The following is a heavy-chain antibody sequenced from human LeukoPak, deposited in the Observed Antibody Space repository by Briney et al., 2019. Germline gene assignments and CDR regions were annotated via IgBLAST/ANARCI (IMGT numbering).Heavy chain of an antibody. Sequence: QPGGSLRLSCAASGFTFSNYWMNWVRQAPGKGLVWVSRISSDGSSTTYADSVKGRFTISRDNAKNSLYLQMNSLRAEDTAVYHCAELGITMIGGVWGKGTTVTVSS. CDR1: GFTFSNYW. CDR3: AELGITMIGGV. J-gene: IGHJ6*04. D-gene: IGHD3-10*02. CDR2: ISSDGSST. V-gene: IGHV3-74*01.